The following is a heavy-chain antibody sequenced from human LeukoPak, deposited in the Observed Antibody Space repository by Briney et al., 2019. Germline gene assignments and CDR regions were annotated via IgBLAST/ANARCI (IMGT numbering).Heavy chain of an antibody. J-gene: IGHJ4*01. V-gene: IGHV3-23*01. CDR2: ISITGDST. CDR3: AKGSCGGWPYYFDH. D-gene: IGHD2-21*01. Sequence: GGSLRLSCAASAFSFSTYTMGWDRQVPGKGLEWFSAISITGDSTYYADSVKGRFTISRDNSKNTLYLQMNSLTAEDTALYYCAKGSCGGWPYYFDHWGQGTLVTVSS. CDR1: AFSFSTYT.